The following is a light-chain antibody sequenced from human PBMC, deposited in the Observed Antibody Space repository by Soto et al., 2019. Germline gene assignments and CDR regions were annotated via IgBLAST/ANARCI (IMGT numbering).Light chain of an antibody. CDR1: QNINDY. CDR3: QQSYSTEYT. J-gene: IGKJ2*01. V-gene: IGKV1-39*01. Sequence: DIPMTQSPSSLSASVGDRGTVTCRASQNINDYLNWYQQRPGKAPKLLIYAASSLQSGVPSRFSGSGSGTDFTLTISSLQPEDFATYFCQQSYSTEYTFGQGTKLEIK. CDR2: AAS.